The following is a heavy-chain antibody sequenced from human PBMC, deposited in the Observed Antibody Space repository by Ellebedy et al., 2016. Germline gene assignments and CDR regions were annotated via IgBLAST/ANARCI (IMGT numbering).Heavy chain of an antibody. V-gene: IGHV3-23*01. J-gene: IGHJ4*02. CDR1: GLTFSNFF. Sequence: GESLKISXAVSGLTFSNFFMSWVRQAPGKGLEWVATISANGDKRDFADSVQGRFTISRDNSRNTLHLQMNNLRGEDTAVYYCRQGHYADYWGQGTLVTVSS. CDR2: ISANGDKR. CDR3: RQGHYADY.